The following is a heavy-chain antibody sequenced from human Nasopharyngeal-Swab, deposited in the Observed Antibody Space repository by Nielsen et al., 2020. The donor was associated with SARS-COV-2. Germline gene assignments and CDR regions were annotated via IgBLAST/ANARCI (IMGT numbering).Heavy chain of an antibody. CDR1: GFTFSSYS. CDR2: ISSSSSTI. Sequence: GESLKISCAASGFTFSSYSMNWVRQAPGKGLERVSYISSSSSTIYYADSVKGRFTISRDNAKNSLYLQMNSLRAEDTAVYYCAGGYCSGGSCYPTPPYYYYGMDVWGQGTTVTVSS. D-gene: IGHD2-15*01. J-gene: IGHJ6*02. V-gene: IGHV3-48*04. CDR3: AGGYCSGGSCYPTPPYYYYGMDV.